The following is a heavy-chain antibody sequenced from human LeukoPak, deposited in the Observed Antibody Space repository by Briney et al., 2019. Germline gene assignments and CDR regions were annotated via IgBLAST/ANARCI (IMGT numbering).Heavy chain of an antibody. CDR3: ARDSAGYDY. CDR1: GITFRTFL. Sequence: PGGSLRLSCAASGITFRTFLMSWVRQAPGKGLEWVANLKEDGSDKYYADSVKGRFTISRDNAKNSLFLQMNSLRVDDTAIYYCARDSAGYDYWGQGTLVTVSS. CDR2: LKEDGSDK. D-gene: IGHD5-12*01. V-gene: IGHV3-7*01. J-gene: IGHJ4*02.